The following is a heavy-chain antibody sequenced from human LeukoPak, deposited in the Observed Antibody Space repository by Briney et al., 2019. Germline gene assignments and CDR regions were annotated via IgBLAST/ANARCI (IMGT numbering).Heavy chain of an antibody. CDR3: ARVIGYCSGGSCTNFDY. D-gene: IGHD2-15*01. V-gene: IGHV1-69*13. J-gene: IGHJ4*02. CDR1: GGTFSSYA. CDR2: IIPIFGTA. Sequence: SVKVSCKASGGTFSSYAISWVRQAPGQGLEWMGGIIPIFGTANYAQKFQGRVTITADESTSTAYMELSSLRSEDTAVYYCARVIGYCSGGSCTNFDYWGQGTLVTVSS.